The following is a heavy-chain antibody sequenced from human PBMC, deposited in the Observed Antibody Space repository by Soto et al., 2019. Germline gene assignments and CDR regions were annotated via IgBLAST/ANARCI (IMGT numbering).Heavy chain of an antibody. CDR2: VWFDGSNE. J-gene: IGHJ4*02. CDR3: AKMVGVSVAAAGFDL. D-gene: IGHD6-13*01. V-gene: IGHV3-33*06. Sequence: QVQLVESGGGVVQPGRSLRLSCVASEFTFSSYGMHWVRQAPDKGLEWVAVVWFDGSNEFYADSVKGRFTISRDNSKKTLFLQMNSLRAEDTAVHYCAKMVGVSVAAAGFDLWGQGTLVTVSS. CDR1: EFTFSSYG.